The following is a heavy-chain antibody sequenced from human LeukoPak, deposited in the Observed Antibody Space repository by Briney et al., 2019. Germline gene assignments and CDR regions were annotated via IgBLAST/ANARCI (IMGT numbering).Heavy chain of an antibody. CDR2: INTNTGNP. V-gene: IGHV7-4-1*02. CDR1: GYTFTSYA. J-gene: IGHJ4*02. Sequence: EASVKVSCKASGYTFTSYAMNWVRQAPGQGLEWMGWINTNTGNPTYAQGFTGRFVFSLDTSVSTAYLQISSLKAEDTAVYYCARRLWFGELSTFLFDYWGQGTLVTVSS. D-gene: IGHD3-10*01. CDR3: ARRLWFGELSTFLFDY.